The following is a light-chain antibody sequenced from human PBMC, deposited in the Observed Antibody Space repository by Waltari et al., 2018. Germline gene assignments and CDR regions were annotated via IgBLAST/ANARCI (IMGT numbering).Light chain of an antibody. J-gene: IGLJ1*01. Sequence: QSALTQPRSVSGSPGHSVTISCTGKSGNVGGYNDVPWYQHHPGKPPNLISYDVDKRPSGVPDRFSGSKSGNTASLTISGRQSDDEADFYCCSYAGDYSLVFGTGTKVTVL. CDR2: DVD. V-gene: IGLV2-11*01. CDR3: CSYAGDYSLV. CDR1: SGNVGGYND.